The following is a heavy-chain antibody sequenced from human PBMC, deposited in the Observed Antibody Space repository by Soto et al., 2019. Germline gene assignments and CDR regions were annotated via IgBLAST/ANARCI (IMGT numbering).Heavy chain of an antibody. CDR1: GYTLTELS. V-gene: IGHV1-24*01. Sequence: ASVKVSCKVSGYTLTELSMHWVRQAPGKGLEWMGGFDPEDGETIYAQKFQGRVTMTEDTSTDTAYMELSSLRSEDTAVYYCATDLTMVRGVISWFDPWGQGTLVTVSS. D-gene: IGHD3-10*01. J-gene: IGHJ5*02. CDR2: FDPEDGET. CDR3: ATDLTMVRGVISWFDP.